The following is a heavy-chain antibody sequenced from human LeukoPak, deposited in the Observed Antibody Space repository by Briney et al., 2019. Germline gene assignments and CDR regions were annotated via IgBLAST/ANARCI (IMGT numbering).Heavy chain of an antibody. CDR2: IRYNGNNK. Sequence: GGSLRLSCAASGFTFSSYGMHWVRQAPGKGLEWVAFIRYNGNNKYYVDSVKGRFTISRDNAKNSLYLQMNSLRAEDTALYYCAKPTGSSWAFDYWGQGTLVTVSS. D-gene: IGHD6-13*01. V-gene: IGHV3-30*02. CDR3: AKPTGSSWAFDY. J-gene: IGHJ4*02. CDR1: GFTFSSYG.